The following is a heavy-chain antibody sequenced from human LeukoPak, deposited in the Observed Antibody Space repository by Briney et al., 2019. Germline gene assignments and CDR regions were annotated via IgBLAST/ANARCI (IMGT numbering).Heavy chain of an antibody. CDR2: ISPSGDIT. D-gene: IGHD3-10*01. Sequence: GGSLRLSCAASGFTFSNHGMNWVHQAPGKGLEWVSGISPSGDITYYADSVKGRFTISRDNSKNTLYLEVISLTAEDTAVYYCAKDDAWLRFGEWSQGTLVTVSS. CDR1: GFTFSNHG. V-gene: IGHV3-23*01. CDR3: AKDDAWLRFGE. J-gene: IGHJ4*02.